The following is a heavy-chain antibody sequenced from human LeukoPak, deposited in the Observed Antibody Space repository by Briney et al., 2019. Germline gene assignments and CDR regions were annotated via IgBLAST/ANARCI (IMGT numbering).Heavy chain of an antibody. V-gene: IGHV3-48*04. CDR2: ISSSGNTI. Sequence: GASLRLSCAASGFTFSSYSMNWVRQAPGKGLEWVSYISSSGNTIDYADSVKGRFTISRDNAKNSLYLQMVSLRAEDTAVYYCARLRGYSYGYGDYWGQGTLVTVSS. CDR3: ARLRGYSYGYGDY. D-gene: IGHD5-18*01. CDR1: GFTFSSYS. J-gene: IGHJ4*02.